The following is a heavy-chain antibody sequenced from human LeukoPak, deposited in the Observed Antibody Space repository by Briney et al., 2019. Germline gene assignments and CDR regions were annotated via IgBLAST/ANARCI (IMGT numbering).Heavy chain of an antibody. Sequence: GGSLTLSCAASGFTLSCTYMSWVRQAPAKGLEWVSVIYSGGSTYYADSVKGRFTTSRDNSKNTLYIQMNSLRAEDTAVYYCAREGSSGVATADAFDIWGQGTMVTVSS. J-gene: IGHJ3*02. CDR1: GFTLSCTY. CDR3: AREGSSGVATADAFDI. D-gene: IGHD3-3*01. V-gene: IGHV3-53*01. CDR2: IYSGGST.